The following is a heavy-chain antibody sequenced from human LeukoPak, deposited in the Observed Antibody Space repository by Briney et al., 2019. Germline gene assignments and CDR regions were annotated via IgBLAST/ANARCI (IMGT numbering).Heavy chain of an antibody. J-gene: IGHJ5*02. D-gene: IGHD1-7*01. CDR3: ARDPGLVGITGTWYNWFDP. V-gene: IGHV1-69*13. CDR1: GGTFSSYA. CDR2: IIPIFGTA. Sequence: SVKVSCKASGGTFSSYAISWVRQAPGQGLEWMGGIIPIFGTANYAQKFQGRVTITADESTSTAYMELSSLRSGDAAVYYCARDPGLVGITGTWYNWFDPWGQGTLVTVSS.